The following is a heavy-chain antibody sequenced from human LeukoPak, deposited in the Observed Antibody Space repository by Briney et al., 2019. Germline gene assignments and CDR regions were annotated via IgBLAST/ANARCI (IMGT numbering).Heavy chain of an antibody. CDR1: GDSINSGNW. V-gene: IGHV4-4*02. D-gene: IGHD4-11*01. Sequence: SGTLSLTCAVSGDSINSGNWWGWVRQPPVKGLEWIGAIYHTGSTNYNPSLKSRVTISIDKSRNRFSLNLSSVTAADTAVYYCARHWPYYSNLEYYFDYWGQGTLVTVSS. J-gene: IGHJ4*02. CDR3: ARHWPYYSNLEYYFDY. CDR2: IYHTGST.